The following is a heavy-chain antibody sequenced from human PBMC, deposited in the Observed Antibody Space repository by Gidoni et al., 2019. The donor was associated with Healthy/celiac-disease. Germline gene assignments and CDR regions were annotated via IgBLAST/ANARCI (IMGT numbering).Heavy chain of an antibody. CDR3: TTGLDDYGDDDPWNYFDY. D-gene: IGHD4-17*01. Sequence: EVQLVESGGGLVKPGGSLSLSCAASGFTFSNAWLSWVRQAPGKGLEWVGRIKSKTDGGTTDYAAPVKGRFTISRDDSKNTLYLQMNSLKTEDTAVYYCTTGLDDYGDDDPWNYFDYWGQGTLVTVSS. CDR2: IKSKTDGGTT. CDR1: GFTFSNAW. V-gene: IGHV3-15*01. J-gene: IGHJ4*02.